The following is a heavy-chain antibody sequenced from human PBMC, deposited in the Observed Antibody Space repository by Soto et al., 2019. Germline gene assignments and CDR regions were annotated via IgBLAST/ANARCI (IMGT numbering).Heavy chain of an antibody. J-gene: IGHJ4*02. V-gene: IGHV3-20*04. CDR2: INWNGGSI. D-gene: IGHD1-1*01. CDR3: ARSGDNYNRLDY. Sequence: PGGSLRLSCAASGFTFDDYAMHWVRQAPGKGLEWVSSINWNGGSIAYADSVKGRFSISRDNTKNLLYLQMNSLRAEDTAVYYCARSGDNYNRLDYWGQGTPVTVSS. CDR1: GFTFDDYA.